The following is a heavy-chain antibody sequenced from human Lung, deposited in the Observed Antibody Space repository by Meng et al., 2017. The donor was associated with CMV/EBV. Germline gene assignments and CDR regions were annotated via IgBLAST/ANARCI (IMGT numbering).Heavy chain of an antibody. CDR1: GFTFSNYW. Sequence: GESLKISCAASGFTFSNYWMTWLRQAPGRGLELVAHIKEDGSEKYFVGSVEGRFTISRDNAKNSLYLQMNSLRAEDTAVYYCARDPFIKAFDIWGQGTMVTVSS. V-gene: IGHV3-7*01. J-gene: IGHJ3*02. CDR2: IKEDGSEK. CDR3: ARDPFIKAFDI.